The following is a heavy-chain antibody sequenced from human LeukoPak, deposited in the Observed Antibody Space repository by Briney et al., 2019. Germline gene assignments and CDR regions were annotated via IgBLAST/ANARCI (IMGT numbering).Heavy chain of an antibody. CDR1: GFTFDDYG. Sequence: RPGGSLRLSCAASGFTFDDYGMSWVRQGPGKGLEWVSGINWKGISTGCADSVKGRFTISRDNAKNSLYLQMNSLRAEDTALYYCARDRQRDEAFDIWGQGTMVTVSS. D-gene: IGHD6-25*01. V-gene: IGHV3-20*04. CDR2: INWKGIST. J-gene: IGHJ3*02. CDR3: ARDRQRDEAFDI.